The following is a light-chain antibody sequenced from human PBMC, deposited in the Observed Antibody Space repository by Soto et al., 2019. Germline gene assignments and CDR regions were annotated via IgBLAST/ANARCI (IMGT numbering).Light chain of an antibody. J-gene: IGLJ1*01. CDR2: EVS. CDR1: SSDVGSYNL. CDR3: CSYAGSSALYV. Sequence: QSALTQPASVSGSPGQSITISCSGTSSDVGSYNLVSWYQQHPGQAPKLMIYEVSKRPSGLSNRFSGSKSGSTASLTISGLQAEDDADYYCCSYAGSSALYVFGTATKLTVL. V-gene: IGLV2-23*02.